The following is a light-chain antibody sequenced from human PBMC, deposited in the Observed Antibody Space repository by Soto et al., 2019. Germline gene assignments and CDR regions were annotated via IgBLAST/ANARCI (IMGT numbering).Light chain of an antibody. CDR1: QTISSW. V-gene: IGKV1-5*03. CDR2: KAS. CDR3: QNYNSYSEA. J-gene: IGKJ1*01. Sequence: DIQMTQSPSTLSGSVGDRVTITCRASQTISSWLAWYQQKPGKAPKLLIYKASTLKSGVPSRFSGSGSGTEFTLTISSLQPDDFATYSCQNYNSYSEAFGQGTKVDLK.